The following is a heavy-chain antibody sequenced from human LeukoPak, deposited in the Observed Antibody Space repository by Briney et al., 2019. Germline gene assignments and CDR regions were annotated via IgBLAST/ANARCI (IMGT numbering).Heavy chain of an antibody. Sequence: TAETLSLTCAVYGGSFSGYYWSWIHQPPGKGLEWIGEINHSGSTNYNPSLKSRVTISVDTSKNQFPLKLSSVTAADTAVYYCARSASVDTAMVPFDYWGQGTLVTVSS. D-gene: IGHD5-18*01. CDR2: INHSGST. J-gene: IGHJ4*02. V-gene: IGHV4-34*01. CDR1: GGSFSGYY. CDR3: ARSASVDTAMVPFDY.